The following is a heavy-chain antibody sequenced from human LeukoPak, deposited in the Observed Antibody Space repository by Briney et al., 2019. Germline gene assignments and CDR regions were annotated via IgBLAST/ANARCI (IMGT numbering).Heavy chain of an antibody. CDR3: AKDQNYFGSGSPVY. D-gene: IGHD3-10*01. J-gene: IGHJ4*02. V-gene: IGHV3-23*01. CDR1: VFAFSSYA. CDR2: ISGSGSST. Sequence: GGSLRLSCAPSVFAFSSYAMTWVRQAPGKGLEWVSTISGSGSSTYYADSVKGRFTISRDNSENTLYLQMNSLRAEDTAVYYCAKDQNYFGSGSPVYWGQGTLVTVSS.